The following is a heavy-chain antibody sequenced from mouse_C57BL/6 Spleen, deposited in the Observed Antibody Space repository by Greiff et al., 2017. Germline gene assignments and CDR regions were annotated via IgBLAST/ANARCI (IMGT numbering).Heavy chain of an antibody. CDR1: GYAFSSYW. CDR2: IYPGDGDT. J-gene: IGHJ1*03. CDR3: ARGRLTTVVPWGFDV. V-gene: IGHV1-80*01. Sequence: QVQLQQSGAELVKPGASVKISCKASGYAFSSYWMNWVKQRPGKGLERSGQIYPGDGDTNYNGKFKGKATLTADKSSSTAYMQLSSLTSEDAAVYFGARGRLTTVVPWGFDVWGTGTTVTVSS. D-gene: IGHD1-1*01.